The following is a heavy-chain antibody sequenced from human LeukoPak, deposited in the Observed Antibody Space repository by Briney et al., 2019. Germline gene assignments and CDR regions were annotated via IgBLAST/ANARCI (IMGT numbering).Heavy chain of an antibody. CDR2: LDPNSGGT. CDR3: ARDTPEYYFDY. J-gene: IGHJ4*02. Sequence: ASVKVSCKASRYTFTGYFMHWVRQAPGQGLEWMGWLDPNSGGTNYAQKFQGRVAMTRDTSFSTAYMELSRLRSDDTAVYYCARDTPEYYFDYWGQGTLVTVSS. V-gene: IGHV1-2*02. CDR1: RYTFTGYF.